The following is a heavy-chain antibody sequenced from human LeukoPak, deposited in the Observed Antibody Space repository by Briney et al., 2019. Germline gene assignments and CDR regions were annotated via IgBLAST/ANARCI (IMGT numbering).Heavy chain of an antibody. V-gene: IGHV1-69*05. CDR3: ARDQGYGSGSYDDY. CDR2: IIPIFGTA. Sequence: GASVKVSCKASGGTFSSYAISWVRQAPGQGLEWMGRIIPIFGTANYAQKFQGRVTITTDESTSTAYMELSSLRSEDTAVHYCARDQGYGSGSYDDYWGQGTLVTVSS. D-gene: IGHD3-10*01. J-gene: IGHJ4*02. CDR1: GGTFSSYA.